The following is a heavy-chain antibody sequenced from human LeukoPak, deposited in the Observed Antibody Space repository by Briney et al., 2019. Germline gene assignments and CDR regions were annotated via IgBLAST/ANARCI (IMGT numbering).Heavy chain of an antibody. V-gene: IGHV1-69*05. J-gene: IGHJ4*02. D-gene: IGHD6-19*01. CDR1: GGTFSSYA. Sequence: EASVKVSCKASGGTFSSYAISWVRRAPGQGLEWMGGIIPIFGTANYAQKFQGRVTITTDESTSTAYMELSSLRSEDTAVYYCARSRIAVAPFDYWGQGTLVTVSS. CDR2: IIPIFGTA. CDR3: ARSRIAVAPFDY.